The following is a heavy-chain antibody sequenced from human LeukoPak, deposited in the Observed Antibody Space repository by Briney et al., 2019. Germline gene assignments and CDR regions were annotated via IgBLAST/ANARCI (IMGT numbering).Heavy chain of an antibody. CDR1: GFSFSTYG. Sequence: GGSLRLSCAASGFSFSTYGMHWVRQAPGKGLEWVTVISYDGSDKYYADSVKGRFTISRDNSRNTLYLQMNSLRVGDTAVYYCAKEVGTFTLDYWGQGTLVTVSS. CDR2: ISYDGSDK. CDR3: AKEVGTFTLDY. V-gene: IGHV3-30*18. J-gene: IGHJ4*02. D-gene: IGHD1-26*01.